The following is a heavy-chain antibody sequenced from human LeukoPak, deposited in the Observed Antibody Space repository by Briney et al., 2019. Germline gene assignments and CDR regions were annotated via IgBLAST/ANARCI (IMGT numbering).Heavy chain of an antibody. CDR2: IYYSGST. J-gene: IGHJ5*02. CDR1: GGSVSSGSYY. Sequence: NASETLCLTCTVSGGSVSSGSYYWSWIRQPPGKGLEWIGYIYYSGSTNYNPSLKSRVTISVDTSKNQFSLKLSSVTAADTAVYYCAREYGLYYYDSSGYYGDWFDPWGQGTLVTVSS. D-gene: IGHD3-22*01. V-gene: IGHV4-61*01. CDR3: AREYGLYYYDSSGYYGDWFDP.